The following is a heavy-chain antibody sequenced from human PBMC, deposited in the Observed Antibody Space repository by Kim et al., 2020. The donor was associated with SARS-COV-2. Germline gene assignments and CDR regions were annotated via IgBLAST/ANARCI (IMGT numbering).Heavy chain of an antibody. CDR3: VRENYWAFDI. Sequence: GGSLRLSCATSGFTLSLYSMNWVRQSPGKGLEWVSHISGTGTITKHADSVRGRFTISRDNAKNSLFLQTNGLRAEDTAVYYCVRENYWAFDIWGQGTMVTVSS. CDR1: GFTLSLYS. CDR2: ISGTGTIT. V-gene: IGHV3-48*04. J-gene: IGHJ3*02. D-gene: IGHD2-15*01.